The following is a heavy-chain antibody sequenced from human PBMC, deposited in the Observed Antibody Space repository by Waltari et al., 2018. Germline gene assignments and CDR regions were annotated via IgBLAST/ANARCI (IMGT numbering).Heavy chain of an antibody. CDR2: IGYDGSNG. Sequence: QVQLVESGGGVVQPGRSLRLSCAASGFTFNEYGMNWVRQAPGKGLQWVSFIGYDGSNGYYAESVEGRFTISRDNSKNILTLQMNSLRVEDTAVYFCARVLATVSRNYFYYGMDVWGQGTTVTVSS. CDR3: ARVLATVSRNYFYYGMDV. V-gene: IGHV3-33*01. J-gene: IGHJ6*02. D-gene: IGHD4-17*01. CDR1: GFTFNEYG.